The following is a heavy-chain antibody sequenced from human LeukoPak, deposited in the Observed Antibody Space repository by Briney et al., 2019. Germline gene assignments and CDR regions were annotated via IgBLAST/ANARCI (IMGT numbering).Heavy chain of an antibody. CDR1: GGSISSYY. J-gene: IGHJ4*02. CDR3: ARLRPYCSSTSCYGFDY. Sequence: KSSETPSLTCTVSGGSISSYYWSWIRQPPGKGLEWIGYIYYSGSTNYNPSLKSRVTISVDTSKNQFSLKLSSVTAADTAVYYCARLRPYCSSTSCYGFDYWGQGTLVAVSS. D-gene: IGHD2-2*01. CDR2: IYYSGST. V-gene: IGHV4-59*08.